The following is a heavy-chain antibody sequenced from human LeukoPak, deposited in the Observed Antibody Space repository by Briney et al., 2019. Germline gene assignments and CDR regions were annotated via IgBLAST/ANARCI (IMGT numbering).Heavy chain of an antibody. Sequence: SETLSLTCTVSGGSISGFYWSWIRQPPGERLEWIGYVPYVGSTNYNPSLKSRVSISTDTSKNEFSLRLSSVTAADTAVYYCARHYGGHTFGTTFDFWGQGTLVTVSS. V-gene: IGHV4-59*08. J-gene: IGHJ4*02. D-gene: IGHD3-16*01. CDR1: GGSISGFY. CDR2: VPYVGST. CDR3: ARHYGGHTFGTTFDF.